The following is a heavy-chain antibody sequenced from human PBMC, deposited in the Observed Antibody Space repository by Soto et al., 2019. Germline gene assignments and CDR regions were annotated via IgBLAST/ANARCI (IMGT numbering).Heavy chain of an antibody. D-gene: IGHD1-26*01. CDR1: GFTFSSYA. Sequence: EVQLLESGGGLVQPGGSLRLSCAASGFTFSSYAMSWVRQAPGKGREWVSAISGSGGSTYYADSVKGRFTISRDNSNNTLYLQMNSLRAEDTAVYYCAKGPYSGSYQVMDVWGQGTTVTVSS. CDR3: AKGPYSGSYQVMDV. CDR2: ISGSGGST. J-gene: IGHJ6*02. V-gene: IGHV3-23*01.